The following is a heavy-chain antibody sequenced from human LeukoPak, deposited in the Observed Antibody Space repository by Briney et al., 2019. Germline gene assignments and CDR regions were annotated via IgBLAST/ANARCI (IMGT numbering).Heavy chain of an antibody. D-gene: IGHD2-15*01. J-gene: IGHJ6*02. V-gene: IGHV4-59*01. Sequence: PSETLSLTCAVYGGSFSGYYWSWIRQPPGKGLEWIGYIYYSGSTNYNPSLKSRVTISVDTSKNQFSLKLSSVTAADTAVYYCARQGYCSGGSCYRLDYYYYGMDVWGQGTTVTVSS. CDR2: IYYSGST. CDR3: ARQGYCSGGSCYRLDYYYYGMDV. CDR1: GGSFSGYY.